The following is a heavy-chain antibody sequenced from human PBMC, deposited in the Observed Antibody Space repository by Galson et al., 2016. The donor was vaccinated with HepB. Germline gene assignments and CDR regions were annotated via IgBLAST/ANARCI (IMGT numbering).Heavy chain of an antibody. V-gene: IGHV5-51*01. Sequence: QSGAEVKKPGGSLKISCEGSGYSFTSCWIGWVRQMPGKGLEWMGTIYPGDSDTRYSPSSQGQVTISADKSISAAYLQWNSLKASDTAIYYCARRSSDAFDIWGQGTMVTVSS. CDR2: IYPGDSDT. D-gene: IGHD3-10*01. CDR1: GYSFTSCW. CDR3: ARRSSDAFDI. J-gene: IGHJ3*02.